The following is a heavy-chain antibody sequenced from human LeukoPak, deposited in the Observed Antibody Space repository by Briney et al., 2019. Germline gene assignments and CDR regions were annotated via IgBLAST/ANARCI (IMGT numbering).Heavy chain of an antibody. D-gene: IGHD3-10*01. V-gene: IGHV3-30*01. CDR2: ISFDGSGK. J-gene: IGHJ6*02. CDR3: ARDMPRDYYGSGSYLLYVTYYYYGMDV. Sequence: GRSLRLSCEASGFTFRSYAMHWVRQAPGKGLEWVAVISFDGSGKNYADSVKGRFTISRDNSKNTLYLQMNSLRAEDTAVYYCARDMPRDYYGSGSYLLYVTYYYYGMDVWGQGTTVTVSS. CDR1: GFTFRSYA.